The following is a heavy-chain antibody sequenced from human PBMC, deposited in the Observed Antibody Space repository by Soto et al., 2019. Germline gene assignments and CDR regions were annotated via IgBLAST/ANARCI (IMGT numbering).Heavy chain of an antibody. D-gene: IGHD1-26*01. J-gene: IGHJ4*02. V-gene: IGHV3-21*01. CDR1: GFTFSSNS. CDR3: ARLVGAYQHYLDY. Sequence: GGSLRLSCAASGFTFSSNSIIWVRQAPGKGLEWVAYISGTSNHIYYADSVRGRFTISRDNSKNSVFLQMNGLRAEDTAIYYCARLVGAYQHYLDYWGQGXLVTVSS. CDR2: ISGTSNHI.